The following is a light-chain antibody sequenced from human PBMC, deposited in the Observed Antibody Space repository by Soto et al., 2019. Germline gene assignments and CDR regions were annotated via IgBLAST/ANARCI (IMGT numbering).Light chain of an antibody. Sequence: QSVLTQPPSASGTPGQRVTISCYGSSSNIGSYTVNWFQQFPGTAPKLLIYGHNQRPSGVPDRFSGSKSGTSASLAISGLQSEDEAAYYCAAWDDSLNGRVFGGGTKLTV. CDR2: GHN. CDR3: AAWDDSLNGRV. V-gene: IGLV1-44*01. CDR1: SSNIGSYT. J-gene: IGLJ3*02.